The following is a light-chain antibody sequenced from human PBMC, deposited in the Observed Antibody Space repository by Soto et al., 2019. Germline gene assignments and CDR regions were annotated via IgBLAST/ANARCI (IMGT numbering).Light chain of an antibody. Sequence: QSVLTQPASVSGSPGQSITISCTGTSSDVGGYNYVCWYQQHPGKAPKLVISDVSNRPSGVSDRFSGSKSGNTASLSISGLQAEDETDYSCSSYTSSSSYVVGTGTKVPVL. J-gene: IGLJ1*01. V-gene: IGLV2-14*01. CDR1: SSDVGGYNY. CDR2: DVS. CDR3: SSYTSSSSYV.